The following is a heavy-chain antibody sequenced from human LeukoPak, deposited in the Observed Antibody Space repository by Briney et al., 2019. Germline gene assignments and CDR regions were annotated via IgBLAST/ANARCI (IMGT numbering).Heavy chain of an antibody. Sequence: PSETLSLTCTVSGGSISSYYWSWIRQPPGKGLEWIGEINHSGSTNYNPSLKSRVTISVDTSKNQFSLKLSSVTAADTAVYYCARAPGYSSSWYGRPFDYWGQGTLVTVSS. CDR2: INHSGST. D-gene: IGHD6-13*01. V-gene: IGHV4-34*01. J-gene: IGHJ4*02. CDR3: ARAPGYSSSWYGRPFDY. CDR1: GGSISSYY.